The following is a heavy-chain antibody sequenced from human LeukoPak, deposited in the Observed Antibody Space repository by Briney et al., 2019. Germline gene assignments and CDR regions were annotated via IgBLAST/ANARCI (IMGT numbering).Heavy chain of an antibody. V-gene: IGHV3-21*01. D-gene: IGHD2-15*01. CDR2: ISSTGSYI. CDR1: GFTFSSYS. CDR3: AREVMVVAATTFWYFDL. J-gene: IGHJ2*01. Sequence: GGSLRLSCAASGFTFSSYSIHWVRQAPGKGLEWVASISSTGSYIYYADSVKGRFTISRDNAKNSLYLQMNSLRADDTAVYYCAREVMVVAATTFWYFDLWGRGTLVTVSS.